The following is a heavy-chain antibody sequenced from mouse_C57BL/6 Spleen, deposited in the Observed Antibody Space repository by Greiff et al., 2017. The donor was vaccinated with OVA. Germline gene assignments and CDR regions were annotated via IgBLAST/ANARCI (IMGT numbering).Heavy chain of an antibody. CDR1: GYAFSSYW. Sequence: VQLQQSGAELVKPGASVKISCKASGYAFSSYWMNWVKQRPGKGLEWIGQIYPGDGDTNYNGKFKGKATLTADKSSSTAYMQLSSLTSEDSAVYFCASGIYDGYQAWFAYWGQGTLVTVSA. CDR2: IYPGDGDT. J-gene: IGHJ3*01. V-gene: IGHV1-80*01. CDR3: ASGIYDGYQAWFAY. D-gene: IGHD2-3*01.